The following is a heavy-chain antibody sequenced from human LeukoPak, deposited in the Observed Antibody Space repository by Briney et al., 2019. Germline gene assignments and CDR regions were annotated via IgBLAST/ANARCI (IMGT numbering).Heavy chain of an antibody. CDR1: GFTVSSNS. V-gene: IGHV3-53*05. J-gene: IGHJ4*02. CDR2: IYSGGNT. CDR3: ARGVAASILLLQIDF. D-gene: IGHD2-8*01. Sequence: GGSLRLSCTVSGFTVSSNSWSWVRQAPGKGLEWVSFIYSGGNTHYSDSVTGRFTISRDNSRNTLYLQMNSLRREDSAVYYCARGVAASILLLQIDFWGQGTLITVSS.